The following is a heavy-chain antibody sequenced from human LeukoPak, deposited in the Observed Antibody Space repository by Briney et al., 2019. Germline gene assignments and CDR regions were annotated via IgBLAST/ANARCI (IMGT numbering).Heavy chain of an antibody. CDR1: GGSISSGNW. CDR3: AKSNGYGLVDI. Sequence: SGTLSLTCAVSGGSISSGNWWSWVRQPPVKGLEWIGEIYHSGSTIYNPSLKSRVTISVDRSRNQFSLKLTSVTAADTAVYYCAKSNGYGLVDIWGQGTMVTVSS. D-gene: IGHD3-10*01. V-gene: IGHV4-4*02. J-gene: IGHJ3*02. CDR2: IYHSGST.